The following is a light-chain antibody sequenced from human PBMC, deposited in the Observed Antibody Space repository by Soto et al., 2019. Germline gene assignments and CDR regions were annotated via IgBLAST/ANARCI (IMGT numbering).Light chain of an antibody. CDR3: QQYGSSPGWT. CDR1: QSLSGN. Sequence: EIVMTQSPAKLAGSPGETVTLSCRSSQSLSGNLAWYQQKPGQAPRLLIYGASSRATGIPDRFSGSGSGTDFTLTIRRLEPEDLAVYYCQQYGSSPGWTFGQGTKVDIK. CDR2: GAS. V-gene: IGKV3-20*01. J-gene: IGKJ1*01.